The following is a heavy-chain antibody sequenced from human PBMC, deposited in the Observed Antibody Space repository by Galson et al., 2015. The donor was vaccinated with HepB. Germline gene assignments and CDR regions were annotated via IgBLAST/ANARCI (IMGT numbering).Heavy chain of an antibody. J-gene: IGHJ4*02. CDR1: GFSLDTSGVR. CDR2: IDWDDDK. D-gene: IGHD1-1*01. CDR3: ARIDNYNYAFDY. V-gene: IGHV2-70*04. Sequence: PALVKPTQTLTLTCSFSGFSLDTSGVRVSWIRQPPGKALEWLARIDWDDDKFYNTSLKTRLTISKDTSKKQVVLTMTNMGPVDTATYYCARIDNYNYAFDYWGQGILVTVSS.